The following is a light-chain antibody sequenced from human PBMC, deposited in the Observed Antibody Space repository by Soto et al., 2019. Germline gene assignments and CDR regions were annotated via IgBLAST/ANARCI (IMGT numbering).Light chain of an antibody. J-gene: IGLJ1*01. CDR3: CSYAGNYIYV. V-gene: IGLV2-11*01. CDR2: DVT. CDR1: SSNVGDYNY. Sequence: QSALTQPRSVPGSPGQSVTISCTGTSSNVGDYNYVSWYQQHPGKAPKVMIYDVTKRPAGVPDRFSGSKSGNSASLTISGLQAEDEADYYCCSYAGNYIYVFGTGTKVTVL.